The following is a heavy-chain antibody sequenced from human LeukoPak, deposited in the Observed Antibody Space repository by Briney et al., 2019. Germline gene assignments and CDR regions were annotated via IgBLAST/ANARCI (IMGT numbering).Heavy chain of an antibody. V-gene: IGHV1-69*13. CDR3: ARDPAPNGRFLEWLSDRYHYYYYMDV. CDR1: GYTFTSYY. D-gene: IGHD3-3*01. J-gene: IGHJ6*03. CDR2: IIPIFGTA. Sequence: GASVKVSCKASGYTFTSYYMHWVRQAPGQGLEWMGGIIPIFGTANYAQKFQGRVTITADESTSTAYMELSSLRSEDTAVYYCARDPAPNGRFLEWLSDRYHYYYYMDVWGKGTTVTVSS.